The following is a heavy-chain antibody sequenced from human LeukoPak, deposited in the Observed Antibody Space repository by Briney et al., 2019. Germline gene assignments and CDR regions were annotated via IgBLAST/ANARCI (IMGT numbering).Heavy chain of an antibody. D-gene: IGHD3-16*01. CDR2: IYTSGST. CDR1: GGSISSYY. CDR3: ATGRGNENLGY. Sequence: SETLSLTCTVSGGSISSYYWSWIRQPAGKGLEWIGRIYTSGSTNYNPSLKSRVTISVDTSKNQFSLRVSSVTAADTAVYYCATGRGNENLGYWGQGTLVTVSS. J-gene: IGHJ4*02. V-gene: IGHV4-4*07.